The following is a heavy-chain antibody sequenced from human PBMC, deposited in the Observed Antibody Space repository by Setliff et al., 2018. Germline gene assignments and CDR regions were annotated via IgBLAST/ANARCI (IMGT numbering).Heavy chain of an antibody. J-gene: IGHJ6*03. V-gene: IGHV1-18*01. Sequence: ASVKVSCKTSGYTFTSYGIIWVRQAPGRGLEWMGWISAFNGNTKYAEKFQGRVTMTTDTSTSTACMELRSLRSDDTAVYYCASDTNGQVGNYYYYYMDVWGKGTTVTVS. CDR1: GYTFTSYG. CDR3: ASDTNGQVGNYYYYYMDV. CDR2: ISAFNGNT. D-gene: IGHD1-1*01.